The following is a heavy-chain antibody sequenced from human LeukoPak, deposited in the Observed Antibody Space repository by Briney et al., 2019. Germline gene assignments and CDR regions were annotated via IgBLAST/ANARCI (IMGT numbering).Heavy chain of an antibody. D-gene: IGHD3-22*01. V-gene: IGHV1-2*02. J-gene: IGHJ4*02. CDR1: GYTFTAYY. CDR2: INPNSGGT. Sequence: ASVKVSCKASGYTFTAYYIHWVRQAPGQGLEWMGWINPNSGGTNYAEKFQGRVTMTRDTSISTAYMELSRLRSDDTAVYYCAGGSLIVVGDFDYWGQGTLVTVSS. CDR3: AGGSLIVVGDFDY.